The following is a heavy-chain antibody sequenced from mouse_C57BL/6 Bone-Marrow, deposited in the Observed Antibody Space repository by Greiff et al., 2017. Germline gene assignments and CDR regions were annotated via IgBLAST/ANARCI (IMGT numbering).Heavy chain of an antibody. CDR1: GYTFTSYD. D-gene: IGHD2-4*01. J-gene: IGHJ4*01. CDR3: ARESRIYYDLVSNYYAMDY. CDR2: IYPRDGST. V-gene: IGHV1-85*01. Sequence: QVQLKESGPELVKPGASVKLSCKASGYTFTSYDINWVKQRPGQGLEWIGWIYPRDGSTKYNEKFKGKATLTVDTSSSTAYMELHSLTSEDSAVYFCARESRIYYDLVSNYYAMDYWGQGTSVTVSS.